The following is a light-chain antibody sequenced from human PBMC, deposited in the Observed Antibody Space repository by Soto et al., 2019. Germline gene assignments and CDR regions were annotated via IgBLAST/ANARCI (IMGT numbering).Light chain of an antibody. J-gene: IGKJ5*01. V-gene: IGKV1-5*01. CDR3: QQYNGYSIT. CDR1: QSISSW. Sequence: DIQMTQSPCPLSASVGDRVTITCRASQSISSWLAWYQQKPGKAPKFLIYDASSLQSGVPSRFSGSGSGTEFTLTISSLQPDDFATYYCQQYNGYSITFGQGTRLEIK. CDR2: DAS.